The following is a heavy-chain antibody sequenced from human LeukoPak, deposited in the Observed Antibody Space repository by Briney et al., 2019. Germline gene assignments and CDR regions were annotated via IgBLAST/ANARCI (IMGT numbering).Heavy chain of an antibody. V-gene: IGHV4-34*01. D-gene: IGHD2/OR15-2a*01. CDR2: INHSGST. J-gene: IGHJ4*02. CDR3: AGGSFLDY. CDR1: GGSFSGYH. Sequence: SETLSLTCAVYGGSFSGYHWSWIRQPPGKGLEWIGEINHSGSTNYNPSLKSRVTISVDTSKNQFSLKLSSVTAADTAVYYCAGGSFLDYWGQGTLVTVSS.